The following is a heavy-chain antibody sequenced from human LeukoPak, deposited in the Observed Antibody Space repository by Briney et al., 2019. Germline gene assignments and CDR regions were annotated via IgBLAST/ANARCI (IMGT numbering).Heavy chain of an antibody. CDR1: GFTFSSYG. CDR3: AKDGEADSRWGYFDY. D-gene: IGHD1-26*01. J-gene: IGHJ4*02. V-gene: IGHV3-30*18. CDR2: ISYDGSNK. Sequence: GGSLRLSCAASGFTFSSYGMHWVRQAPGKGLEWVAVISYDGSNKYYADSVKGRFTISRDNSKNTLYLQMNSLRAEDTAVYYCAKDGEADSRWGYFDYWGQGTLVTVSS.